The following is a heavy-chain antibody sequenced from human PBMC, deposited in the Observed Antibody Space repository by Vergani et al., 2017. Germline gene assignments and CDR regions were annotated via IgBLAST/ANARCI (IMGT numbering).Heavy chain of an antibody. V-gene: IGHV5-10-1*01. Sequence: EVPLVQSGAAVKKPGESLRISCKCSGYSFTSYWISWVRQMPGKGLEWMGRIDPSDSYTNYSPSFQGHVTISADKSISTAYLQWSSLKASDTAMYYCARVGWSYYDSSGYYYAPGGWFDPWGQGTLVTVSS. CDR3: ARVGWSYYDSSGYYYAPGGWFDP. CDR1: GYSFTSYW. J-gene: IGHJ5*02. D-gene: IGHD3-22*01. CDR2: IDPSDSYT.